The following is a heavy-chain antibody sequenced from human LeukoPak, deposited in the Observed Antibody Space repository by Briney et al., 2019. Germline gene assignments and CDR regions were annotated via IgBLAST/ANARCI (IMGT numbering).Heavy chain of an antibody. J-gene: IGHJ4*02. D-gene: IGHD5-18*01. V-gene: IGHV3-30*02. CDR3: VKVDT. Sequence: GGSLSLSCAASGFTFSTSGMHWVRQSPGKGLDWVAFIRNDGNKYNYAESVKGRFTISRDNSKNTLYLQMDSLSAEDTAVYYCVKVDTWGQGILVTVSS. CDR2: IRNDGNKY. CDR1: GFTFSTSG.